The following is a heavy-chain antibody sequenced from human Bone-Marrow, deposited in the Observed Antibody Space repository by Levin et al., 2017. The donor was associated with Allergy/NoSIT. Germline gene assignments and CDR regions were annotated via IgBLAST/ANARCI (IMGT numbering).Heavy chain of an antibody. D-gene: IGHD3-3*01. CDR1: GHRFSGYA. Sequence: GESLKISCAASGHRFSGYAMTWVRQAPGKGLEWVSTISGSGTGIYYADSVRGRFTISRDNSKNTLVLQMNSLRAEDTAVYFCAKDRSGSRSKGDFDSWGQGTLVTVSS. CDR3: AKDRSGSRSKGDFDS. J-gene: IGHJ4*02. V-gene: IGHV3-23*01. CDR2: ISGSGTGI.